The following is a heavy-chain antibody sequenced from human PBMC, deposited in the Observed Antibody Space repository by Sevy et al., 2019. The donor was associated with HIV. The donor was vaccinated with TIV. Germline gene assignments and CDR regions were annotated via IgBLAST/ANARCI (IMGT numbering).Heavy chain of an antibody. D-gene: IGHD2-2*01. V-gene: IGHV1-46*01. J-gene: IGHJ4*02. CDR1: GDTFTNNY. CDR2: VDPSAGNT. CDR3: VSADPHQHFAS. Sequence: ASVKVSCKASGDTFTNNYIHWVRQAPGQGLEWMGMVDPSAGNTTYAQKFQVRVTMTRDTSTSILYMDLSSLRSEDTAVYYSVSADPHQHFASWGQGTLVTASS.